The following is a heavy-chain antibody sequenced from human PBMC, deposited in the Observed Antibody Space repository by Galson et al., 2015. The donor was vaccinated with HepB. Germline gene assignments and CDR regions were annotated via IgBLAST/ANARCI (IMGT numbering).Heavy chain of an antibody. CDR2: IYTSGST. CDR1: GGSISSGSYY. CDR3: ASRPLRAGAFDI. D-gene: IGHD3-3*01. Sequence: TLSLTCTVSGGSISSGSYYWSWIRQPAGKGLEWIGRIYTSGSTNYNPSLKSRVTMSVDTSKNQFSLKLSSVTAADTAVYYCASRPLRAGAFDIWGQGTMVTVSS. J-gene: IGHJ3*02. V-gene: IGHV4-61*02.